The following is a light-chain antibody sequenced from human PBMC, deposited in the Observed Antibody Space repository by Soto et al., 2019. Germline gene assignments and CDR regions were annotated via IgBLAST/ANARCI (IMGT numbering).Light chain of an antibody. CDR2: AAS. Sequence: IQITQSPATLSASVGERVTITCRASHNIRNELGWYQQKPGTAPKFLIYAASSLHSGVPSRFSGSGSGTDFTLTISGLQPEDFATYYCLQERGYPRTFGQGTKVDI. CDR3: LQERGYPRT. CDR1: HNIRNE. J-gene: IGKJ1*01. V-gene: IGKV1-6*01.